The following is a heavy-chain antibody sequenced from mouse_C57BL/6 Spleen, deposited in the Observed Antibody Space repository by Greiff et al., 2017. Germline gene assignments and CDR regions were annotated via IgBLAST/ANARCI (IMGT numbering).Heavy chain of an antibody. V-gene: IGHV1-82*01. CDR2: IYPGDGDT. D-gene: IGHD1-1*01. Sequence: VQLQQSGPELVKPGASVKISCKASGYAFSSSWMNWVKQRPGKGLEWIGRIYPGDGDTNYNGKFKGKDTLTADKSSSTAYMQLSSLTSEDSAVYFCARSASYYGSSYGYFDVWGTGTTVTVSS. CDR3: ARSASYYGSSYGYFDV. J-gene: IGHJ1*03. CDR1: GYAFSSSW.